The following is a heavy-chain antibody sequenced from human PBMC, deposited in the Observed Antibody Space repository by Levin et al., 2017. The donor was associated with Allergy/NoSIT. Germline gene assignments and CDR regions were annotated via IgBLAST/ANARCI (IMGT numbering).Heavy chain of an antibody. V-gene: IGHV4-34*01. J-gene: IGHJ4*02. CDR1: GGSFSGYY. Sequence: PSETLSLTCAVYGGSFSGYYWSWIRQPPGKGLEWIGEINHSGSTNYNPSLKSRVTISVDTSKNQFSLKLSSVTAADTAVYYCARAGRYFDWPRRRTEANFDYWGQGTLVTVSS. CDR2: INHSGST. CDR3: ARAGRYFDWPRRRTEANFDY. D-gene: IGHD3-9*01.